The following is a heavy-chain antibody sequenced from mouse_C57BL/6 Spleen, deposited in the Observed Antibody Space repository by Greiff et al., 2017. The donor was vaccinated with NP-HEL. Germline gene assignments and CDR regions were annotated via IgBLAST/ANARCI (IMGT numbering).Heavy chain of an antibody. D-gene: IGHD4-1*01. CDR2: IYPGDGDT. J-gene: IGHJ4*01. CDR1: GYAFSSSW. V-gene: IGHV1-82*01. Sequence: QVQLQQSGPELVKPGASVKISCKASGYAFSSSWMNWVKQRPGKGLEWIGRIYPGDGDTNYNGKFKGKATLTADKSSSTAYMQLSSLTSEDSAVYFCARRTGTSAMDYWGQGTSVTVSS. CDR3: ARRTGTSAMDY.